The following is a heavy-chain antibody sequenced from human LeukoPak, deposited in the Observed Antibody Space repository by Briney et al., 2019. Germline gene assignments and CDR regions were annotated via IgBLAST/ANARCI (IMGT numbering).Heavy chain of an antibody. CDR3: ARGEAAGAFY. D-gene: IGHD6-13*01. Sequence: SETLSLTCAVYGGSFSGYYWSWIRQPPGKGLGWMGEINHSGSTNYNPSLKSRVRISVDKYKEQFSLKLSSVTAADTAVYYCARGEAAGAFYWGQGTLVTVSS. V-gene: IGHV4-34*01. J-gene: IGHJ4*02. CDR2: INHSGST. CDR1: GGSFSGYY.